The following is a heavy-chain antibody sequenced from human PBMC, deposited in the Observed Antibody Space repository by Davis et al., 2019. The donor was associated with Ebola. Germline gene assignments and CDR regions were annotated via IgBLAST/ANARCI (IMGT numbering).Heavy chain of an antibody. D-gene: IGHD4-17*01. Sequence: PLETLSLTCAVYGGSFSGYYWSWIRQPPGKGLEWIGEINHSGSTNYNPSLKSRVTISVDTSKNQFSLKLSSVTAADTAVYYCARARLRYTVTTQVVAFDIWGQGTMVTVSS. V-gene: IGHV4-34*01. CDR2: INHSGST. CDR3: ARARLRYTVTTQVVAFDI. CDR1: GGSFSGYY. J-gene: IGHJ3*02.